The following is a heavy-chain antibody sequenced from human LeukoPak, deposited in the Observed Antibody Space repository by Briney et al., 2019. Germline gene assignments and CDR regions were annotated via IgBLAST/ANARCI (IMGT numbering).Heavy chain of an antibody. J-gene: IGHJ4*02. CDR1: GFTFSNYW. Sequence: PGGSLRLSSAASGFTFSNYWMHWVRLAPGRGLEWVSRFNADGSSASYADSVKGRFTISRDNAKNALYLQMNSLRAEDTAVYYCAKGYGSGSTPTHFDYWGQGTLVTVSS. V-gene: IGHV3-74*01. D-gene: IGHD3-10*01. CDR3: AKGYGSGSTPTHFDY. CDR2: FNADGSSA.